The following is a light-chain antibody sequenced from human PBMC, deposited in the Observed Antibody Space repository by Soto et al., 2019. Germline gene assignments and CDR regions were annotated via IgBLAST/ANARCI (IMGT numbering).Light chain of an antibody. J-gene: IGKJ5*01. CDR2: GAS. V-gene: IGKV3-15*01. CDR1: HSVSSSY. Sequence: EIILTQSPGTLSLSPGERATLSCRASHSVSSSYLAWYQQKPGQAPRLLIHGASTRATGIPVRFSGSGSGTEFTLTISSLQSEDFAIYYCQQYNNWPPITFGQGTRLEIK. CDR3: QQYNNWPPIT.